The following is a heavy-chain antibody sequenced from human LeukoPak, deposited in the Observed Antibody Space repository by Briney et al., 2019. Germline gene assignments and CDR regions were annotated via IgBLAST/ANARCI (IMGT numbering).Heavy chain of an antibody. CDR2: VSSSRTNK. D-gene: IGHD1-1*01. J-gene: IGHJ3*02. CDR3: ARENFMATSGTTFDI. Sequence: GGSLRLSCAASGFTFSSYAMNWVRQAPGKGLEWVSSVSSSRTNKFYADSVKGRFTISRDDAKNSLYLQMNSLRVEDTAVYYCARENFMATSGTTFDIWGQGTMVSVSS. CDR1: GFTFSSYA. V-gene: IGHV3-21*01.